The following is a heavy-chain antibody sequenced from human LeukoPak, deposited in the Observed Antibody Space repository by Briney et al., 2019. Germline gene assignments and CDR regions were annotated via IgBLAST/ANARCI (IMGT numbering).Heavy chain of an antibody. CDR3: AREGDYSDSSGYYRPFDY. Sequence: PGGSLRLSCAASGFTFSTYSMNWVRQAPGKGLEWVSYISSSGSIIYYVDSVKGRFTISRDDAKNSLYLQMNSLRAEDTAVYYCAREGDYSDSSGYYRPFDYWGQGTLVTVSS. CDR1: GFTFSTYS. D-gene: IGHD3-22*01. CDR2: ISSSGSII. J-gene: IGHJ4*02. V-gene: IGHV3-48*01.